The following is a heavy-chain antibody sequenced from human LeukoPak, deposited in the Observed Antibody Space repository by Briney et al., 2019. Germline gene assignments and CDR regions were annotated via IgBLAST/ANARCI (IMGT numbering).Heavy chain of an antibody. CDR3: ARFSVIAAAGTGGWFDP. V-gene: IGHV4-4*09. CDR1: GGSISSYY. Sequence: SETLSLTCTVSGGSISSYYWSWIRQPPGKGLEWIGYIYTSGSTNYNPSHKSRVTISVDTSKNQFSLKLSSVTAADTAVYYCARFSVIAAAGTGGWFDPWGQGTLVTVSS. J-gene: IGHJ5*02. D-gene: IGHD6-13*01. CDR2: IYTSGST.